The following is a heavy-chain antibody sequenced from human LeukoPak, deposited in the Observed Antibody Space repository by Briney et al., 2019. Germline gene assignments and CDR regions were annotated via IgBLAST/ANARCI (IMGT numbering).Heavy chain of an antibody. D-gene: IGHD2-2*01. CDR1: GYTFTGYY. Sequence: GASVTVSCTASGYTFTGYYMHWVGQAPGPGLEGLGWINPNSGGTNYAQKFQGRVTMTRDTSTSTAYMELSRLRSDNTAVYYCARWERDIVVVPADYWGQGTLVTVAS. CDR2: INPNSGGT. V-gene: IGHV1-2*02. J-gene: IGHJ4*02. CDR3: ARWERDIVVVPADY.